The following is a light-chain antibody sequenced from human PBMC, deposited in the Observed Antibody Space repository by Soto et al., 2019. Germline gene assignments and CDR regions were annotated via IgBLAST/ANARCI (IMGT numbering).Light chain of an antibody. J-gene: IGKJ4*01. Sequence: EIVLKQSPATLSLSHGNRATLSCRASQSVSSYLAWYQQKPGQPPRLLIYDASKRATGIPARFSGSGSGTDFTLTISSLEPEDFAVYFCQQRRDWLSFGGGTKVDIK. V-gene: IGKV3-11*01. CDR3: QQRRDWLS. CDR2: DAS. CDR1: QSVSSY.